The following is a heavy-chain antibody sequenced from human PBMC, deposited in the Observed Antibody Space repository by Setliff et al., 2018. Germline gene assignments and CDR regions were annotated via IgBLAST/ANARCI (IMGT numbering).Heavy chain of an antibody. CDR2: IKQDGSEK. V-gene: IGHV3-7*01. D-gene: IGHD3-3*01. J-gene: IGHJ5*02. Sequence: GVLRLSCAASGFTFSSYWMSWVRQAPGKGLEWVANIKQDGSEKYYVDSVKGRFTISRDNAKNSLYLQMNSLRAEDTAVYYCARDKLRFLENWFDPWGQGALVTVSS. CDR3: ARDKLRFLENWFDP. CDR1: GFTFSSYW.